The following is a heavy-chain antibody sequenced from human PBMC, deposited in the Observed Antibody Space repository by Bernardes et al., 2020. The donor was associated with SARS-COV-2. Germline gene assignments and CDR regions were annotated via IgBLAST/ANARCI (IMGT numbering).Heavy chain of an antibody. CDR3: ARGGTGTTYYYYYGMDV. CDR1: GFTFDDYT. V-gene: IGHV3-43*01. Sequence: GGSLRLSCEVSGFTFDDYTMHWVRQAPGKGPEWVSQISWDGGSIYYADSVKGRFTISRDNNKNSLYLQMNSLRAGDTAVYYCARGGTGTTYYYYYGMDVWGQGTTVTVSS. D-gene: IGHD1-1*01. J-gene: IGHJ6*02. CDR2: ISWDGGSI.